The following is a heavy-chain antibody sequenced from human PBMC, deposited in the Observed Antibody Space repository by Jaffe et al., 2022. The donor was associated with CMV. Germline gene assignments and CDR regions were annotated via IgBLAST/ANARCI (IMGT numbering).Heavy chain of an antibody. CDR2: ITWDGGTT. CDR1: GFTFDDYL. Sequence: EVQLMESGGVVVQPGGSLRLSCAASGFTFDDYLMYWVRQGPGKGLEWVSLITWDGGTTYYADSVKGRFTISRDNSKNSLYLQMNSLRTEDTALYYCAKGSGPGVALAMGSLDLWGRGTLVTVSS. V-gene: IGHV3-43*01. CDR3: AKGSGPGVALAMGSLDL. D-gene: IGHD5-18*01. J-gene: IGHJ2*01.